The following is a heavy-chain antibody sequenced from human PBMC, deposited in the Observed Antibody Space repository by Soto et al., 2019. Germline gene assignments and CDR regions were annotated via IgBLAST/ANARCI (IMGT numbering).Heavy chain of an antibody. J-gene: IGHJ4*02. CDR1: GGSVRSSTYY. CDR2: IYYSGST. Sequence: SETLSLTCTVSGGSVRSSTYYWGWIRQPPGKGLEWIASIYYSGSTHNNPSLKSRVTMSVDTYTNQFSPKLTSVTAADTAVYYCARDKITGLFDYWGQGTLVTVSS. V-gene: IGHV4-39*02. CDR3: ARDKITGLFDY. D-gene: IGHD2-8*02.